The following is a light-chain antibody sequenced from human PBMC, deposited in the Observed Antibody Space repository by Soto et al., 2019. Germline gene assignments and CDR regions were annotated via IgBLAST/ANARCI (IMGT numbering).Light chain of an antibody. J-gene: IGLJ2*01. CDR1: SSDVGGYNY. CDR3: CSYAGSYTFV. Sequence: QSVLTQPRSVSGSPGQSVTISCTGTSSDVGGYNYVSWYQQHPGKAPKLMIYDVSKWPSGVPDRFSGSKSGNTASLTISGLQAEDEADYYCCSYAGSYTFVFGGGTQLTVL. CDR2: DVS. V-gene: IGLV2-11*01.